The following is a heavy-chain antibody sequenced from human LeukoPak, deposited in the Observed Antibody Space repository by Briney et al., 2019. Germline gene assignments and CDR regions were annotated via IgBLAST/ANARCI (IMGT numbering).Heavy chain of an antibody. J-gene: IGHJ4*02. CDR2: IYSGGST. CDR3: AIANDDYADY. V-gene: IGHV3-66*01. CDR1: GFTVSSNY. D-gene: IGHD1-1*01. Sequence: GGSLRLSCAASGFTVSSNYMSWVRQAPGEGLEWVSVIYSGGSTYYAGSVKGRFTISRDNSKNTLYLQMNSLRAEDTAVYYCAIANDDYADYWGQGTLVTVSS.